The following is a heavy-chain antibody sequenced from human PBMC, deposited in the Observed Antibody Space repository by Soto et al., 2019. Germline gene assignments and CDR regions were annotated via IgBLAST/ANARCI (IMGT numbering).Heavy chain of an antibody. CDR3: ATTDSEQLWLHFHY. Sequence: GGSLRLSCAASGFTFDDYTMHWVRQAPGKGLEWVSLISWDGGSTYYADSVKGRFTISRDNSKNSLYLQMNSLRTEDTALYYCATTDSEQLWLHFHYWGQGTLVTVSS. J-gene: IGHJ4*02. V-gene: IGHV3-43*01. D-gene: IGHD5-18*01. CDR2: ISWDGGST. CDR1: GFTFDDYT.